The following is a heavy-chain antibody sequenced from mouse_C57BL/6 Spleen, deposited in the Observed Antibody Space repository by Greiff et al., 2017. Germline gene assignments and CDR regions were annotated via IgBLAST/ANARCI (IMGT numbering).Heavy chain of an antibody. Sequence: EVKLVESGGDLVKPGGSLKLSCAASGFTFSSYGMSWVRQTPDKRLEWVATISSGGSYTYYPDSVKGRFTISRDNAKNTLYLQMSSLKSEDTAMXYCARQGLGWYFDVWGTGTTVTVSS. J-gene: IGHJ1*03. CDR1: GFTFSSYG. CDR2: ISSGGSYT. CDR3: ARQGLGWYFDV. D-gene: IGHD3-3*01. V-gene: IGHV5-6*01.